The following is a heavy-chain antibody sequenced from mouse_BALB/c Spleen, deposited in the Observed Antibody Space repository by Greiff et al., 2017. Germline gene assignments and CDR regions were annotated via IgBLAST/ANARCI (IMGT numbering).Heavy chain of an antibody. J-gene: IGHJ4*01. V-gene: IGHV14-3*02. CDR2: IDPANGNT. Sequence: EVQLQESGAELVKPGASVKLSCTASGFNIKDTYMHWVKQRPEQGLEWIGRIDPANGNTKYDPKFQGKATITADTSSNTAYLQLSSLTSEDTAVYYCARGDYYAMDYWGQGTSVTVAS. CDR3: ARGDYYAMDY. CDR1: GFNIKDTY.